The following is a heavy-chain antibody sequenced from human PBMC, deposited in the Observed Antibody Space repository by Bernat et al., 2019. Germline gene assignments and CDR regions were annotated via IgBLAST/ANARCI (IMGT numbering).Heavy chain of an antibody. CDR2: INPSGGST. J-gene: IGHJ4*02. CDR3: ARVSPPGGYPDYWSY. D-gene: IGHD5-12*01. CDR1: GYTFTSYY. V-gene: IGHV1-46*01. Sequence: QVQLVQSGAEVKKPGASVKVSCKASGYTFTSYYMPWVRQAPGQGLEWMGIINPSGGSTSYAQKFQGRVIRTSDTSASTVYMELSSLRSEDTAVYYCARVSPPGGYPDYWSYWGQGTLVTVSS.